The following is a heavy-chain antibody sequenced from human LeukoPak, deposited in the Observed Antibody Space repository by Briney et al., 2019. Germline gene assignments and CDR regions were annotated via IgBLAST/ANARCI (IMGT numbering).Heavy chain of an antibody. V-gene: IGHV3-48*04. Sequence: GGSLRLSCAASGFTFSSNSMNWVRQAPGKGLEWVSYISSTGGTIYYADSMKGRFTTSRDNAKNSLYLQMNSLRVEDTAVYYCARGTSYYYYGMDVWGQGTTVTVSS. CDR1: GFTFSSNS. CDR2: ISSTGGTI. CDR3: ARGTSYYYYGMDV. J-gene: IGHJ6*02.